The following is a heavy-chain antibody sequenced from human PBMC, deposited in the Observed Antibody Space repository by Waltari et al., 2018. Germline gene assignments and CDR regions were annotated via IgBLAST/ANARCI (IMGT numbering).Heavy chain of an antibody. CDR2: IMRKAXGDTT. D-gene: IGHD6-13*01. Sequence: AQLVEXGGGXDKPGRSFXLSCVGSGFNLNNAGMNWVRQAPGKGLXWVGRIMRKAXGDTTDYAAPVKGRFTISRDDSKNTVXXQMNSLRIXDXALXYCTTTGGISWXPHWGQXTLVTVXS. CDR3: TTTGGISWXPH. CDR1: GFNLNNAG. J-gene: IGHJ4*02. V-gene: IGHV3-15*07.